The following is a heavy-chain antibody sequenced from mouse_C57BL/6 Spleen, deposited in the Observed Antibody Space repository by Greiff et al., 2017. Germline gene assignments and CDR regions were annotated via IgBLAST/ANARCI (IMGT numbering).Heavy chain of an antibody. Sequence: EVKLVESGTVLARPGASVKMSCKTSGYTFTSYWMHWVKQRPGQGLEWIGAIYPGNSDTSYNQKFKGKAKLTAVTSASTAYMELSSLTNEDSAVYYCTIPFDGYYGSAMDYWGQGTSVTVSS. CDR2: IYPGNSDT. CDR3: TIPFDGYYGSAMDY. CDR1: GYTFTSYW. D-gene: IGHD2-3*01. V-gene: IGHV1-5*01. J-gene: IGHJ4*01.